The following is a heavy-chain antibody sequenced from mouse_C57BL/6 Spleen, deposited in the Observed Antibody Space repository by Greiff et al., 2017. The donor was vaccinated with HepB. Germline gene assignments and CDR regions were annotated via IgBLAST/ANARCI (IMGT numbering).Heavy chain of an antibody. D-gene: IGHD4-1*01. CDR3: ARNPPNWYYFDY. CDR2: ICSGGST. CDR1: GFSLTSYG. J-gene: IGHJ2*01. Sequence: VKLVESGPGLVQPSQSLSITCTVSGFSLTSYGVHWVRQSPGKGLEWLGVICSGGSTDYNAAFISRLSISKDNSKSQVFFKMNSLQADDTAIYYCARNPPNWYYFDYWGQGTTLTVSS. V-gene: IGHV2-2*01.